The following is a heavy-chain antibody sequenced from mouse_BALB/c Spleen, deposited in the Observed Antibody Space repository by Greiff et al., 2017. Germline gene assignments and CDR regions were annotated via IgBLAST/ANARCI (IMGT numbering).Heavy chain of an antibody. J-gene: IGHJ2*01. CDR1: GFTFSNYT. CDR2: ISSGGGNT. V-gene: IGHV5-9*03. Sequence: EVNLVESGGGLVKPGGSLKLSCAASGFTFSNYTMSWVRQTPEKRLEWVATISSGGGNTYYPDSVKGRFTISRDNAKNNLYLQMSSLRSEDTALYYCARYTGTGDFDYWGQGTTLTVSS. CDR3: ARYTGTGDFDY. D-gene: IGHD3-3*01.